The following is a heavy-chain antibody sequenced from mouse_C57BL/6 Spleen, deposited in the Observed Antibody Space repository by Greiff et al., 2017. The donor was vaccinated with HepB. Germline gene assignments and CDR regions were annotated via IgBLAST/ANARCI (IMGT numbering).Heavy chain of an antibody. CDR1: GYTFTSYW. V-gene: IGHV1-52*01. J-gene: IGHJ4*01. CDR2: IDPSDSET. CDR3: AREEYYGSSPYYAMDY. Sequence: LMRPGSSVMLSCKASGYTFTSYWMHWVKQRPIQGLEWIGNIDPSDSETHYNQKFKDKDTLTVDKSSSTAYMQLSSLTSEDSAVYYCAREEYYGSSPYYAMDYWGQGTSVTVSS. D-gene: IGHD1-1*01.